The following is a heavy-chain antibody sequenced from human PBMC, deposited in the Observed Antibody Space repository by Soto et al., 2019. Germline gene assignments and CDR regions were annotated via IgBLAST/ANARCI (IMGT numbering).Heavy chain of an antibody. Sequence: GGSLRLSCSASGFTFSSCGMHWVCLAPGPGLEWVAVRSYDGSNKYYADSVKGRFTISRDNSKNTLYLQMNSLRAEDTAVYYCAKVRATLRYFDWLLDPYGMDVWGQGNTVPVSS. J-gene: IGHJ6*02. CDR2: RSYDGSNK. CDR1: GFTFSSCG. D-gene: IGHD3-9*01. CDR3: AKVRATLRYFDWLLDPYGMDV. V-gene: IGHV3-30*18.